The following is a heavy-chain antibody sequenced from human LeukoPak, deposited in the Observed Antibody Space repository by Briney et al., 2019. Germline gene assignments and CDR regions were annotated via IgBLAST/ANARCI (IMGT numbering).Heavy chain of an antibody. CDR1: GGSISSSSYY. Sequence: SETLSLTCTVSGGSISSSSYYWGWIRQPPGKGLEWIGTTYYSGTTYYNPSLKSRVTISADTSKNHFSLKLSSVTAADTAVYYCARPGHSYYYMDVWGKGTTVTVSS. CDR2: TYYSGTT. D-gene: IGHD1-1*01. CDR3: ARPGHSYYYMDV. V-gene: IGHV4-39*02. J-gene: IGHJ6*03.